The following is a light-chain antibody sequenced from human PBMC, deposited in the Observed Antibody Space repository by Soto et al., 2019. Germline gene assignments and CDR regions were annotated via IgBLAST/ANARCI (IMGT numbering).Light chain of an antibody. J-gene: IGKJ4*01. Sequence: DIQMTQSPSTLSASVGDRVTITCRASQSISSWLAWYQQKPGKAPKRLIYDASSLESGVPSRLSGSGSGTEFNLTISSLQPDDFSTYYCQQYNSYSALTFCGGTKVEIK. V-gene: IGKV1-5*01. CDR1: QSISSW. CDR3: QQYNSYSALT. CDR2: DAS.